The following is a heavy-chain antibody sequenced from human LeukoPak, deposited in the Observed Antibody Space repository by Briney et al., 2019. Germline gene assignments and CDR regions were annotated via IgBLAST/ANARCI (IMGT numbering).Heavy chain of an antibody. CDR2: IHNSGTT. Sequence: SETLSLTCAVSGGPFSGYFWSWIRQSSGKGLEWIGEIHNSGTTNYNSSLNSRVTISEDTSKNQFYLNLSSVTAADTAVYYCARRYYYNLGSFPFDFWGQGTLVTVSS. J-gene: IGHJ4*02. CDR3: ARRYYYNLGSFPFDF. V-gene: IGHV4-34*01. D-gene: IGHD3-10*01. CDR1: GGPFSGYF.